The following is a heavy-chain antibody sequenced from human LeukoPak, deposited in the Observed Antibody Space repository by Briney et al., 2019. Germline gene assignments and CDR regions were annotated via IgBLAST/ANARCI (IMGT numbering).Heavy chain of an antibody. J-gene: IGHJ4*02. CDR3: ATDWYSSGYFDY. V-gene: IGHV3-53*01. Sequence: PGGSLSLSCAASGFTVSPPYMSWVRQAPGKGLEWVSVLYSGSTYYADSVKGRFTISRDNSQNTLYLQMNSLRAEDTAVYYCATDWYSSGYFDYWGQGTLVTVSS. CDR1: GFTVSPPY. D-gene: IGHD6-19*01. CDR2: LYSGST.